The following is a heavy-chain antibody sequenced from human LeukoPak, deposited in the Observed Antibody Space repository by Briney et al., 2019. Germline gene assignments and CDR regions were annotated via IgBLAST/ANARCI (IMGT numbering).Heavy chain of an antibody. D-gene: IGHD3-16*01. CDR1: GFTFSNYA. V-gene: IGHV3-23*01. CDR3: ARHLRWGSLYYGMDV. Sequence: GGSLRLSCAASGFTFSNYAMSWVRQAPAGGLEWVSSLRGDGETFYADSVKGRFTLSRDNSKNTVYLQLNNLRVEDTAVYYCARHLRWGSLYYGMDVWGQGTTVTVSS. J-gene: IGHJ6*02. CDR2: LRGDGET.